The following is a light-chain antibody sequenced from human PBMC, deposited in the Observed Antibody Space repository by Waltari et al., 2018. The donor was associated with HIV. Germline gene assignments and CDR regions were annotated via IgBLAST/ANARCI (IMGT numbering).Light chain of an antibody. J-gene: IGKJ1*01. CDR3: MQALQTPS. Sequence: DIVMTQSPPSLAATPGEPASMYCRSSQSLLHRDGYKYLDWYVQKPGQSPQLLIYLGSTRASGVPVRFSGSGSGTDFTLKISRVEHEDVGIYYCMQALQTPSFGQGTKVEIK. V-gene: IGKV2-28*01. CDR2: LGS. CDR1: QSLLHRDGYKY.